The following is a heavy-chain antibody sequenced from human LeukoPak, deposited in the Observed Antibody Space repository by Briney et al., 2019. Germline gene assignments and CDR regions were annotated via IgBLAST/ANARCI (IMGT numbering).Heavy chain of an antibody. CDR2: ISSSSSTI. D-gene: IGHD2-21*02. CDR3: ARGPRYCGGDCYLDY. V-gene: IGHV3-48*02. CDR1: GFTFSSYS. Sequence: GGSLRLSCAASGFTFSSYSVNWVRQAPGKGLEWVSYISSSSSTIYYADSVKGRFTISRDNAKNSLYLQMNSLRDEDTAVYYCARGPRYCGGDCYLDYWGQGTLVTVSS. J-gene: IGHJ4*02.